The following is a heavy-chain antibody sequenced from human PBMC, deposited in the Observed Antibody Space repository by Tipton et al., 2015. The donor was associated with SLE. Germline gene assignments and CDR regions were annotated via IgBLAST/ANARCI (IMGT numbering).Heavy chain of an antibody. Sequence: TLSLTCTVSGGSVSSGSYYWSWIRQPPGKGLEWIGYIYYSGSTYYNPSLKSRVTISVDTSKNQFSLKLSSVTAADTAVYYCARVIGSSWYFDYWGQGTLVTVSS. D-gene: IGHD6-13*01. CDR1: GGSVSSGSYY. J-gene: IGHJ4*02. CDR3: ARVIGSSWYFDY. V-gene: IGHV4-61*01. CDR2: IYYSGST.